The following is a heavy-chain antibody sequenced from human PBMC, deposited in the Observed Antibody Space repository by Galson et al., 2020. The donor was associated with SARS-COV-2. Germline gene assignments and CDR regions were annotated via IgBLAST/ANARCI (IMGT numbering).Heavy chain of an antibody. V-gene: IGHV3-33*01. D-gene: IGHD3-10*01. J-gene: IGHJ3*02. Sequence: TGGSLRLSCEASGFTFSTYGMDWVRQAPGKGLEWVAVIWYDGSNKYYADSVKGRFTISRDNSKNTLYLQMNSLRADDTAVYYCARGSSSNAFYIWGQVTMVSVS. CDR3: ARGSSSNAFYI. CDR1: GFTFSTYG. CDR2: IWYDGSNK.